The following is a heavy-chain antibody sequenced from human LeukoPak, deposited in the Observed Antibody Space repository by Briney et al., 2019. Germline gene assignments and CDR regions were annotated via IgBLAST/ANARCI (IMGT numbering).Heavy chain of an antibody. CDR1: GFTFSSYW. Sequence: GGSLRLSCAASGFTFSSYWMHWVRQAPGKGLVWVSRINSDGSSTSYADSVKGRFTISRDNAKDTLYLQMNSLRAEDTAVYYCARDRRVEYYYDSSGLYYFDYWGQGTLVTVSS. CDR2: INSDGSST. V-gene: IGHV3-74*01. CDR3: ARDRRVEYYYDSSGLYYFDY. J-gene: IGHJ4*02. D-gene: IGHD3-22*01.